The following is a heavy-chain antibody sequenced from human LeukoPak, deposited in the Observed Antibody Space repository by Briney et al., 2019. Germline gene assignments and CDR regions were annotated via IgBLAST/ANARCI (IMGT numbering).Heavy chain of an antibody. D-gene: IGHD5-18*01. J-gene: IGHJ3*02. Sequence: PSETLSLTCTVSGGSISSGSYYWSWIRQPAGKGLEWIGRIYTSGSTNYNPSLKSRVTISVDTSKNQFSLKLSSVTAADTAVYYCARDPHRRRGLWFRDDAFDIWGQGTMVTVSS. CDR3: ARDPHRRRGLWFRDDAFDI. CDR2: IYTSGST. CDR1: GGSISSGSYY. V-gene: IGHV4-61*02.